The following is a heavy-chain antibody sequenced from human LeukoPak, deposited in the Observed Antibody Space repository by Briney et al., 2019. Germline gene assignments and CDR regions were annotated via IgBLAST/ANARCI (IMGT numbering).Heavy chain of an antibody. CDR2: ISAYNGNT. J-gene: IGHJ3*02. V-gene: IGHV1-18*01. CDR3: ARDLQYYDSSGYYFDAFDI. CDR1: GYTFTSYG. D-gene: IGHD3-22*01. Sequence: ASVKVSCKASGYTFTSYGISWVRQAPGQGLEWMGWISAYNGNTNYAQKLQGRVTMTTDTSTSTAYMELRSLRSDDTAVYYCARDLQYYDSSGYYFDAFDIWGQGTMVTVSS.